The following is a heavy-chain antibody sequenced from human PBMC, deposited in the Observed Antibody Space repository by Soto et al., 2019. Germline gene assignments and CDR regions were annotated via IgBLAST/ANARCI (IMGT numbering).Heavy chain of an antibody. Sequence: QVQLQQSGPGLVKPSQTLSLTCGISGDSVSSNSATWNWIRRPASRSLEWLGRTFYRSKWLSDYAVSLKSRLAISADTSENPCSLQLTSVPPEDRDVYYSASIIVNSWLDYWGKGTLVSVSS. CDR1: GDSVSSNSAT. D-gene: IGHD6-13*01. CDR2: TFYRSKWLS. CDR3: ASIIVNSWLDY. V-gene: IGHV6-1*01. J-gene: IGHJ4*02.